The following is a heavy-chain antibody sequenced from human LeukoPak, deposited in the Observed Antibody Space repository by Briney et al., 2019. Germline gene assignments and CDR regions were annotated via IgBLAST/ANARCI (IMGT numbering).Heavy chain of an antibody. CDR2: INPSGGST. V-gene: IGHV1-46*01. CDR3: ARAGAYCGGDCYSMDV. D-gene: IGHD2-21*02. CDR1: GYTFTSYY. Sequence: ASVKVSCKASGYTFTSYYMHWVRQAPGQGLEWMGIINPSGGSTSYAQKFQGRVTMTRDTSTSTVYMELSSLRSEDTVVYYCARAGAYCGGDCYSMDVWGQGTTVTVSS. J-gene: IGHJ6*02.